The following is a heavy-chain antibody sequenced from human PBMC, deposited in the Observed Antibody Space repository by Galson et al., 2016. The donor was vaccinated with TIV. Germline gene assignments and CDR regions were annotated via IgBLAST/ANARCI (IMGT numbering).Heavy chain of an antibody. D-gene: IGHD4-17*01. CDR1: GFSFSDYY. CDR2: ISHSGTTI. CDR3: ARVSVAGDYRGGDDAFDI. V-gene: IGHV3-11*01. Sequence: SLRLSCAASGFSFSDYYMTWIRQAPGKRLEWVSYISHSGTTIYYADSVKGRFTISRDNAKNSLHLQMNSLRAEGTAVYYCARVSVAGDYRGGDDAFDIWGLGTMVSVSS. J-gene: IGHJ3*02.